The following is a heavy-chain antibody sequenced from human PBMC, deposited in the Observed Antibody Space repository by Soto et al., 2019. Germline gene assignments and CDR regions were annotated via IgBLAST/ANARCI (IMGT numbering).Heavy chain of an antibody. D-gene: IGHD2-15*01. Sequence: EMQLVESGGGLVNPGGSLRLACAASGLIVNNNYMNWVRPAPGKGLEWVSVIHSGNSASYAGAVMGRLTISRHNSKNMVYLHMTSLRAEDTAVYYCARDPGYCSGGICYRYIDVWGKGTTVTVSS. CDR1: GLIVNNNY. CDR2: IHSGNSA. J-gene: IGHJ6*03. V-gene: IGHV3-53*04. CDR3: ARDPGYCSGGICYRYIDV.